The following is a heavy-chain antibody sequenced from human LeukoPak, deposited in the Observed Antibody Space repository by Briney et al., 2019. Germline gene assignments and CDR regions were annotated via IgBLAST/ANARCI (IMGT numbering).Heavy chain of an antibody. J-gene: IGHJ1*01. CDR1: GFTFSSYW. D-gene: IGHD6-19*01. CDR3: ALYSSGWYGPLFQH. V-gene: IGHV3-23*01. Sequence: GGSLRLSCAASGFTFSSYWMSWVRQAPGKGLEWVSAISGSGGSTYYADSVKGRFTISRDNSKNTLYLQMNSLRAEDTAVYYCALYSSGWYGPLFQHWGQGTLVTVSS. CDR2: ISGSGGST.